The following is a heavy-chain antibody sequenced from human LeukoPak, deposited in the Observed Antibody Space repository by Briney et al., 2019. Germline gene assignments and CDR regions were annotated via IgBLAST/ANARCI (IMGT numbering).Heavy chain of an antibody. D-gene: IGHD7-27*01. CDR2: ITRGGDAT. Sequence: GGSLRLSCAASGFTFTTYGMTWVRQAPGKGLEWVSTITRGGDATSYADSVKGRFTISRDNSKNTVYLQMNSLRAEDTAVYYCTQGSWGDDWGQGTLVTVSS. CDR3: TQGSWGDD. J-gene: IGHJ4*02. CDR1: GFTFTTYG. V-gene: IGHV3-23*01.